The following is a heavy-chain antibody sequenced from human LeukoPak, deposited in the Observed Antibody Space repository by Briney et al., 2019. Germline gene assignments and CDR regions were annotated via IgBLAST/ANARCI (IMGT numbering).Heavy chain of an antibody. D-gene: IGHD5-24*01. CDR3: AREVEMYYFDY. V-gene: IGHV4-59*12. CDR2: IYYSGST. J-gene: IGHJ4*02. Sequence: SETLSLTCTVSGGSISSYYWSWVRQPPGKGLEWIGYIYYSGSTNYNPSLKSRVTISVDTSKNQFSLKLSSVTAADTAVYYCAREVEMYYFDYWGQGTLVTVSS. CDR1: GGSISSYY.